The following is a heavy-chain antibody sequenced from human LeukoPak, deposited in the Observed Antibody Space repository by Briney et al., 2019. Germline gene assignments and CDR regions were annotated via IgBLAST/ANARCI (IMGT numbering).Heavy chain of an antibody. J-gene: IGHJ6*02. D-gene: IGHD3-22*01. CDR3: ASPYYYDSSGYYGDYYYGMDV. CDR1: GYTFTGYY. Sequence: SVKVSCKASGYTFTGYYMHWVRQAPGQGLEWVGRIIPILDIANYAQRFQGRVTITADKSTSTAYMELSSLRSEDTAVYYCASPYYYDSSGYYGDYYYGMDVWGQGTTVTVSS. V-gene: IGHV1-69*02. CDR2: IIPILDIA.